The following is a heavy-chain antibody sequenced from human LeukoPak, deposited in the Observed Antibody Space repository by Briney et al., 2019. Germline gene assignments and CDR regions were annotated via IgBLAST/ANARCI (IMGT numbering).Heavy chain of an antibody. Sequence: GGSLRLSCAASGFTFSDYYMSWIRQAPGKGLEWVSYISSSGNTVKYADSVKGRFTISRDNAKNSLYLQMNSLRAEDTALYYCARDDYYYDSSGHGDAFDIWGQGTMVTVSS. CDR3: ARDDYYYDSSGHGDAFDI. V-gene: IGHV3-11*01. J-gene: IGHJ3*02. CDR1: GFTFSDYY. CDR2: ISSSGNTV. D-gene: IGHD3-22*01.